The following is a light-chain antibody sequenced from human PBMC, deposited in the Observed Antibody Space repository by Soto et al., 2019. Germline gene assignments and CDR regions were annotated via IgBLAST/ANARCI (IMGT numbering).Light chain of an antibody. J-gene: IGLJ3*02. CDR3: NSCTSTSTWV. CDR2: EVS. CDR1: SSDVGAYNC. V-gene: IGLV2-14*01. Sequence: QSALTQPASVSGSPGPSITISCTGTSSDVGAYNCVSWYQQHPDKAPKLILYEVSHRPSGVSSRFSGSKSGNMASLTIFGLQAEDEADYYCNSCTSTSTWVFGGGTQLTVL.